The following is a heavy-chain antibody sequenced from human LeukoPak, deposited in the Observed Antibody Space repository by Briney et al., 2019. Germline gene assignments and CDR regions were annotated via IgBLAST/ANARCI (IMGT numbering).Heavy chain of an antibody. V-gene: IGHV3-33*01. CDR1: GFTFSSYG. Sequence: PGRSLRLSCAASGFTFSSYGIHWVRQAPGKGLEWVAVIWYDGSNKYYADSVKGRFTISRDNSKNTLYLQMNSLRAEDTAVYYCARDSNMIGLSDIWGQGTMVTVSS. CDR3: ARDSNMIGLSDI. D-gene: IGHD3-22*01. CDR2: IWYDGSNK. J-gene: IGHJ3*02.